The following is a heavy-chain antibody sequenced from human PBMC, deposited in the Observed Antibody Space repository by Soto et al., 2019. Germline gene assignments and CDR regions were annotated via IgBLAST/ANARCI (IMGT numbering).Heavy chain of an antibody. CDR2: INPSDGTT. V-gene: IGHV1-46*01. D-gene: IGHD1-7*01. CDR3: ETSLQLRKGWAFDH. J-gene: IGHJ4*02. Sequence: QVQLVQSGAEVKKPGASVRISCEASGYSFTTYFMQWVRQAPGQGLEWMGIINPSDGTTSYAQKFQGRVTITRDTSTSTVYMDLRNLRSEDTVVYYCETSLQLRKGWAFDHWGQGTLVTVSS. CDR1: GYSFTTYF.